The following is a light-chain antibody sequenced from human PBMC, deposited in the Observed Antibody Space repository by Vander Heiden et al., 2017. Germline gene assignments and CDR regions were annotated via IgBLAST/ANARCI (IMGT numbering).Light chain of an antibody. V-gene: IGLV2-14*01. CDR3: ISYSSSGTWV. Sequence: QSALTQPASVSGSPGQSITISCTGTDSDVGGYSYVSWYQQHPGNVPILVSYGVSNRPSGVSDRFSGSKSGNTASPTVSGLQTEDEAYYYCISYSSSGTWVFGGGTKLTVL. CDR1: DSDVGGYSY. CDR2: GVS. J-gene: IGLJ3*02.